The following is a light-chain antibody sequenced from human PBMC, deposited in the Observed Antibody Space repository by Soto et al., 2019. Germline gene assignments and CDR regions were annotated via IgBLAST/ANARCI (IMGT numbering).Light chain of an antibody. CDR2: GAS. J-gene: IGKJ4*01. Sequence: EIVLTQSPGTLSLSPGERVTLSCRASQSVTSDYLAWYQQKPGQAPRLLIYGASGRATGIPDRFSGSGSGTDFTLTISRLEPEDFAVYYCQQYGSSPLTFGGGTKV. CDR1: QSVTSDY. CDR3: QQYGSSPLT. V-gene: IGKV3-20*01.